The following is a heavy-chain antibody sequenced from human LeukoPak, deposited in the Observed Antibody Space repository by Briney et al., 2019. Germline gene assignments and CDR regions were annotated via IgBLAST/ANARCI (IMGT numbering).Heavy chain of an antibody. Sequence: GGSLRLSCAASGFTFSSYAMSWVRQAPGKGLEWVSAISGSGGSTYYADSVKGRFTISRDNSKNTLYLQMNSLRAEDTAVYYCAKMGYGSGSHYLDVWGQGTTVTVSS. CDR3: AKMGYGSGSHYLDV. CDR1: GFTFSSYA. D-gene: IGHD3-10*01. V-gene: IGHV3-23*01. CDR2: ISGSGGST. J-gene: IGHJ6*03.